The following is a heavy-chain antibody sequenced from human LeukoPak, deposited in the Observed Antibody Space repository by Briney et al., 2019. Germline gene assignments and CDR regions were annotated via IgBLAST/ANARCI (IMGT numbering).Heavy chain of an antibody. V-gene: IGHV4-59*01. Sequence: SETLSPTCTVSGGSITAYYWNWIRQPPGKRLEWIGYIFYSGSTNYNPSLKSRVTISVDTSKNQFSLNLSSVTAADTAVYYCARENVLYGMDVWGQGTTVTVSS. D-gene: IGHD4/OR15-4a*01. CDR2: IFYSGST. CDR1: GGSITAYY. J-gene: IGHJ6*02. CDR3: ARENVLYGMDV.